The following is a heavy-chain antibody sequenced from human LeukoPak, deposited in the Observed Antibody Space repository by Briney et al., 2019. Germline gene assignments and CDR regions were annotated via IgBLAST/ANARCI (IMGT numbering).Heavy chain of an antibody. V-gene: IGHV3-23*01. CDR1: GFTFGSYA. CDR3: ARDLPKQRTGYLITMIVVVPGAFDI. CDR2: ISGSGGST. D-gene: IGHD3-22*01. Sequence: GGSLRLSCAASGFTFGSYAMSWVRQAPGKGLEWVSAISGSGGSTYYADSVKGRFTISRDNSKNTLYLQMNSLRAEDTAVYYCARDLPKQRTGYLITMIVVVPGAFDIWGQGTMVTVSS. J-gene: IGHJ3*02.